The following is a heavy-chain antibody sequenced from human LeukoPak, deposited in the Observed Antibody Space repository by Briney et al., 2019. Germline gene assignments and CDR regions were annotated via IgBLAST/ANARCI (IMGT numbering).Heavy chain of an antibody. CDR1: GGSLSGYY. CDR2: INHSGSI. J-gene: IGHJ4*02. CDR3: GKFRYGYMGLDS. D-gene: IGHD5-24*01. V-gene: IGHV4-34*01. Sequence: PSETLSLTCRVYGGSLSGYYWTWIRQPPGKGLEWIGEINHSGSINYNPSLKSRVIMSVDTSKNQCSLNVRSVTAADTAVYYCGKFRYGYMGLDSWGQGTLVTVSS.